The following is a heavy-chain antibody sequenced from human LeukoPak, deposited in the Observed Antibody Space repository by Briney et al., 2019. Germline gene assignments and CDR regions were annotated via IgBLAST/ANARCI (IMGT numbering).Heavy chain of an antibody. CDR3: ATDYYYESSGTFDY. CDR1: GFTFSNCW. J-gene: IGHJ4*02. V-gene: IGHV3-15*01. CDR2: IKSKTSGGTT. D-gene: IGHD3-22*01. Sequence: PGGSLRLSCTTSGFTFSNCWMSWVRQAPGKGLEWVGSIKSKTSGGTTDYAAPVQGRFTISRDDSKNTLYLQMNSLNTEHTAVYYCATDYYYESSGTFDYWGQGTLVTVSS.